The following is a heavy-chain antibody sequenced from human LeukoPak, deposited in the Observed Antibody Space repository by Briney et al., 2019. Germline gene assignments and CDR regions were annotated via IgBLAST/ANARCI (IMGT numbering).Heavy chain of an antibody. V-gene: IGHV4-31*03. J-gene: IGHJ4*02. CDR1: GGSISSGGYY. CDR3: ARGDFFGSGSYMDYFDY. Sequence: SETLSLTCTVSGGSISSGGYYWSWIRQHPGKGLEWIGYIYYSGSTYYNPSLKSRVTISVDTSKNQFSLKLSSVTAADTAVYYCARGDFFGSGSYMDYFDYWGQGTLVTVSS. D-gene: IGHD3-10*01. CDR2: IYYSGST.